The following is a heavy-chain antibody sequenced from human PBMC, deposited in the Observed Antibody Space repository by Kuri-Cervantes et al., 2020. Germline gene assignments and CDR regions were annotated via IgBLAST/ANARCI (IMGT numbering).Heavy chain of an antibody. CDR2: IRSKANNYAT. CDR3: AKGDFDCGGDCYYPG. D-gene: IGHD2-21*02. V-gene: IGHV3-73*01. Sequence: GESLKISCAASGFTFSGSSVNWVRQTSGKGLEWVGRIRSKANNYATAYAASVKGRFTISRDNSKNTLYLQMNSLRPEDTAVYYCAKGDFDCGGDCYYPGWGQGTLVTVSS. CDR1: GFTFSGSS. J-gene: IGHJ4*02.